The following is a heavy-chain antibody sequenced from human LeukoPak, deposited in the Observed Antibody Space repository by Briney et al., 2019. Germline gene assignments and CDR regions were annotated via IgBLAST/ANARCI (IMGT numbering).Heavy chain of an antibody. CDR2: IHSSGSS. Sequence: PSETLSLTCTVSGGSISSYYWSWIRQPAGKGLEWIGRIHSSGSSKYNPSLESRVTMSVDTSKNQFALRLRSVTAADTAVYYCARHLWGAVDYFDYWGQGTLVTVSS. D-gene: IGHD6-19*01. CDR1: GGSISSYY. CDR3: ARHLWGAVDYFDY. J-gene: IGHJ4*02. V-gene: IGHV4-4*07.